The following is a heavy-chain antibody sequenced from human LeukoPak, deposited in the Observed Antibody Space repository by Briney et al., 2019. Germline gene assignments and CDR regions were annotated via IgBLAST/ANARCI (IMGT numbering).Heavy chain of an antibody. D-gene: IGHD5-18*01. Sequence: PSETLSLTCIVSGGSISSGGYYWSWIRQHPGKGLEWIGYIYYSGSTYYNPSLKSRVTISVDTSKNQFSLKLSSVTAADTAVYYCARGYGYSYLFDYWGQGTLVTVSS. CDR3: ARGYGYSYLFDY. CDR2: IYYSGST. CDR1: GGSISSGGYY. V-gene: IGHV4-31*03. J-gene: IGHJ4*02.